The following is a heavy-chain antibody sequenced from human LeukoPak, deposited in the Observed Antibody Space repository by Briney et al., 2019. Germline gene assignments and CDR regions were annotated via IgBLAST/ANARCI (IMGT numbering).Heavy chain of an antibody. CDR2: INPSGGSI. CDR1: GYTFTSYY. Sequence: ASVKVSCKASGYTFTSYYMHWVRQAPGQGLEWMGIINPSGGSISYAQKFQGRVTMTRDTSTSTVYMELSSLRSEDTAVYYCARAAVVGATLLDAFDIWGQGTMVTVSS. V-gene: IGHV1-46*01. CDR3: ARAAVVGATLLDAFDI. J-gene: IGHJ3*02. D-gene: IGHD1-26*01.